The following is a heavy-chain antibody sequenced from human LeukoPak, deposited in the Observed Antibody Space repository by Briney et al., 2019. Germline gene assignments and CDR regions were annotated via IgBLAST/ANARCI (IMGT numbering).Heavy chain of an antibody. Sequence: ASVKVSCKAAGGTFSSYGLSWVRQAPGQGLEWMGGIIPIFATTNYAQKFQDRVTITADESTNTAYMELSRLRSEDTALYYCARENRIAAAGTDPFDYWGQGTLVTVSS. CDR2: IIPIFATT. CDR3: ARENRIAAAGTDPFDY. V-gene: IGHV1-69*13. J-gene: IGHJ4*02. CDR1: GGTFSSYG. D-gene: IGHD6-13*01.